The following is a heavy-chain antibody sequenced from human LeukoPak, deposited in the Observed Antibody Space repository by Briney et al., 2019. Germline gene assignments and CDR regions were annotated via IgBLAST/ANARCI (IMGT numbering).Heavy chain of an antibody. D-gene: IGHD6-25*01. CDR1: GGSISSGDYY. J-gene: IGHJ4*02. CDR2: IYSSGST. V-gene: IGHV4-30-4*01. CDR3: ARDKQRDGIGY. Sequence: PSETLCLTCTVSGGSISSGDYYWSWIRQPPGKGLEWIGYIYSSGSTYYNPSLKSRVTISVDTSKNQFSLKLSSVTAADTAVYYCARDKQRDGIGYWGQGTLVTVSS.